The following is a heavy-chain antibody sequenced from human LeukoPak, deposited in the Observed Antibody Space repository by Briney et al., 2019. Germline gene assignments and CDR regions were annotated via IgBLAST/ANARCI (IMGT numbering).Heavy chain of an antibody. CDR2: ISYDGSNR. CDR1: GFTFSSYA. Sequence: GRSLRLSCAASGFTFSSYAMHWVRQAPGKGLEWVAVISYDGSNRYYADSVKGRFTISRDNSKNTLYLQMNSLRAEDTAVYYCARHREPYSSSWYDFDYWGRGTLVTVSS. V-gene: IGHV3-30-3*01. CDR3: ARHREPYSSSWYDFDY. D-gene: IGHD6-13*01. J-gene: IGHJ4*02.